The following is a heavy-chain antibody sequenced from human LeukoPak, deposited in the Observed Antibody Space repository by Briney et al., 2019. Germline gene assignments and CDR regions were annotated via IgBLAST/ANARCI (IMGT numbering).Heavy chain of an antibody. CDR1: GGSISSYY. CDR3: ARQVGRGSYYYGMDV. J-gene: IGHJ6*02. V-gene: IGHV4-59*08. D-gene: IGHD1-26*01. CDR2: IYYSGST. Sequence: PSETLSLTCTVSGGSISSYYWSWIRQPPGKGLEGIGYIYYSGSTNYNPSLKSRVTISVDTSKNQFSLKLSSVTAADTAVYYCARQVGRGSYYYGMDVWGQGTTVTVSS.